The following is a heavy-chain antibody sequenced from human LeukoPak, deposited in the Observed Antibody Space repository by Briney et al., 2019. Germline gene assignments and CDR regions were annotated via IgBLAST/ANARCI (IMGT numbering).Heavy chain of an antibody. CDR3: ARDMMIIAARLGYMDV. V-gene: IGHV1-69*13. Sequence: ASVKVSCKASGGTFSSYAISWVRQAPGQGLEWMGGIIPIFGTANYAQKFQGRVTITANESTSTAYMELSSLRSEDTAVYYCARDMMIIAARLGYMDVWGKGTTVTVSS. CDR2: IIPIFGTA. J-gene: IGHJ6*03. D-gene: IGHD6-6*01. CDR1: GGTFSSYA.